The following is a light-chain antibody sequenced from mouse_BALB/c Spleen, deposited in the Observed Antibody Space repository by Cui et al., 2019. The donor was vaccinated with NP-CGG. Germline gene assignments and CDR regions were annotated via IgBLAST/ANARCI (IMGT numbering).Light chain of an antibody. V-gene: IGLV1*01. CDR2: GTN. CDR1: TGAVTTSNY. CDR3: ALWYSNHWV. Sequence: QAVLTQETAPTTSPGETVTLTCRSSTGAVTTSNYANWVQEKPDHLFTGLIGGTNNRVPGVPARFSGSLIGDKAAITITGAQTEDEAIYFCALWYSNHWVFGGGTKLTVL. J-gene: IGLJ1*01.